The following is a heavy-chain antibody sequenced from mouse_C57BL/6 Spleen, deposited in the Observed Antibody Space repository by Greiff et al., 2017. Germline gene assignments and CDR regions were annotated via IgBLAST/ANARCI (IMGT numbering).Heavy chain of an antibody. CDR3: ARSGEYYGSSYGYFDV. D-gene: IGHD1-1*01. CDR1: GYTFTSYW. V-gene: IGHV1-69*01. CDR2: IDPSDSYT. Sequence: QVQLQQPGAELVMPGASVKLSCKASGYTFTSYWMHWVKQRPGQGLEWIGEIDPSDSYTNYNQKFKGKSTLTVATSSSTAYMQLSSLTSEDSAVYYGARSGEYYGSSYGYFDVWGTGTTVTVSS. J-gene: IGHJ1*03.